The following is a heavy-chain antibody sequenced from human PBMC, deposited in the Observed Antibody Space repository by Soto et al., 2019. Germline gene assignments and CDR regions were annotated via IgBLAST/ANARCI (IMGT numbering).Heavy chain of an antibody. V-gene: IGHV1-2*04. J-gene: IGHJ6*02. CDR2: INPNSGGT. CDR1: GYTFTGYY. CDR3: ARALGYCSSTSCPNYGMDV. D-gene: IGHD2-2*01. Sequence: QVQLVQSGAEVKKPGASVRVSCKASGYTFTGYYMHWVRQAPGQGLEWMGWINPNSGGTNYAQKFQGWVTMTRDTSISTAYMELSRLRSADTAVYYCARALGYCSSTSCPNYGMDVWGQGTTVTVSS.